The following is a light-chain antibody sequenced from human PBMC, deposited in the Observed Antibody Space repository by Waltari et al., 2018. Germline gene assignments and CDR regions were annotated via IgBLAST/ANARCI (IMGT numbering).Light chain of an antibody. J-gene: IGKJ1*01. CDR1: QSLLHSNGYNY. Sequence: EIVVSQSPLSLPVTPGEPASISCRSSQSLLHSNGYNYLDWYLQKPGQSPQLLIYLGSNRASGVPDRFSGSGSGTDFTLKISRVEAEDVGVYYCMQSLQALWTFGQGTKVEFK. V-gene: IGKV2-28*01. CDR3: MQSLQALWT. CDR2: LGS.